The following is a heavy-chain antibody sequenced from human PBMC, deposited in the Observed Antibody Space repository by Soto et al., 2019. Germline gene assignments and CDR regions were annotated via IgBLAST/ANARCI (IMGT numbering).Heavy chain of an antibody. CDR1: GYTLTSYG. Sequence: AAVKVSCKASGYTLTSYGVSWVRQAPGQGLEWMGWINAYNANTNYAQKFQGRVTMTTDTSTNTAYMELRRLRSDDTAVYYCARDARAPDRSDHWGQGTLVTVSS. CDR3: ARDARAPDRSDH. V-gene: IGHV1-18*01. J-gene: IGHJ4*02. CDR2: INAYNANT.